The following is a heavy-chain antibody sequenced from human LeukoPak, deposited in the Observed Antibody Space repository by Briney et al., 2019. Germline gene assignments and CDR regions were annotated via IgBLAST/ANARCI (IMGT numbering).Heavy chain of an antibody. CDR3: ARDYYYGMDV. V-gene: IGHV4-4*07. CDR2: IYTSGST. CDR1: GRSISSYY. J-gene: IGHJ6*02. Sequence: AAEPLSLPCTVSGRSISSYYWRWTRQPAGKALEWIGRIYTSGSTNYNPSLKSRVTMSVDTSKNQFSLKLSSVTAADTAVYYCARDYYYGMDVWGQGTTVTVSS.